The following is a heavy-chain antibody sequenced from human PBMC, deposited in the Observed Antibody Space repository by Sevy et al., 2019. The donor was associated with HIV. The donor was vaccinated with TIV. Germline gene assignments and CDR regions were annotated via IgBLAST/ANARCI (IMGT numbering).Heavy chain of an antibody. CDR2: IYHSGST. Sequence: SETLSLTCGVSGGSISSSNWWHWVRQPPGKGLEWIGEIYHSGSTNYNPSLKSRVTISVDNSKNQFSLKLNSVTTADTAVYYCSRGFDTPRGFDPXGQGTLVTVSS. J-gene: IGHJ5*02. V-gene: IGHV4-4*02. D-gene: IGHD3-10*01. CDR3: SRGFDTPRGFDP. CDR1: GGSISSSNW.